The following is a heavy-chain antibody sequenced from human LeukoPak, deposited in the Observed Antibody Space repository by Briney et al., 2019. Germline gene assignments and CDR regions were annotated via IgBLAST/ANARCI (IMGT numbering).Heavy chain of an antibody. CDR1: GFTFSNFA. Sequence: GGSLRLSCAASGFTFSNFAMSWVRQAPGKGLQWVSDISDSGGGTFYADSVKGRFTISRDNSKNTLYLQMNSLRAEDTAVYYCAKVGVGWVAFEYWGQGTLVTVSS. J-gene: IGHJ4*02. CDR3: AKVGVGWVAFEY. CDR2: ISDSGGGT. D-gene: IGHD3-16*01. V-gene: IGHV3-23*01.